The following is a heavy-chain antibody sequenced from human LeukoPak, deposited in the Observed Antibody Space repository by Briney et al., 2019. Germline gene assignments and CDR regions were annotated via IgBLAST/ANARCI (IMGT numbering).Heavy chain of an antibody. CDR2: ISVYNGDT. D-gene: IGHD3-22*01. CDR1: GYTFTNYA. Sequence: ASVKVSCKASGYTFTNYAISWVRQAPGQGLEWMGWISVYNGDTKYPQKFQGRVTMTTDTSTSTAYMELRSLRSDDTAVYYCARDAPPLRYYYDSSGYPDGTLCFDPWGQGPLVTVSS. CDR3: ARDAPPLRYYYDSSGYPDGTLCFDP. J-gene: IGHJ5*02. V-gene: IGHV1-18*01.